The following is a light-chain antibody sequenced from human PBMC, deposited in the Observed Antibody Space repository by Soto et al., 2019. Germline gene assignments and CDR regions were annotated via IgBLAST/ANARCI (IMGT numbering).Light chain of an antibody. Sequence: QSVLTLPPSASGTPGQRVTISCSGSSSNVGGNPVNWYQHVPTTAPKLLIYTNTQRPSGVPDRFSGSKSGTSASLAISGLQSEDEADYYCASWDDSMNGPVFGPGTKVTVL. CDR2: TNT. V-gene: IGLV1-44*01. CDR1: SSNVGGNP. J-gene: IGLJ1*01. CDR3: ASWDDSMNGPV.